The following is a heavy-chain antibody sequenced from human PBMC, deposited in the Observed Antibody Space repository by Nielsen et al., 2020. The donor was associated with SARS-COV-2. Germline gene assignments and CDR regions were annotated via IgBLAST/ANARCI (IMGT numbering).Heavy chain of an antibody. CDR1: GFTFDDYA. J-gene: IGHJ5*02. CDR3: AREGGSSWISNWFDP. CDR2: ISWNSNSI. V-gene: IGHV3-9*01. D-gene: IGHD6-13*01. Sequence: SLKISCAASGFTFDDYAMHWVRQAPGKGLEWVSGISWNSNSIAYADSVKGRFTISRDNAKNSLYLQMNSLRAEDTAVYYCAREGGSSWISNWFDPWGQGTLVTVSS.